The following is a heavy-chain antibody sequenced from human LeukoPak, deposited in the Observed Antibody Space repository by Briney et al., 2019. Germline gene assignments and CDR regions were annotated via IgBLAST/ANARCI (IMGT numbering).Heavy chain of an antibody. D-gene: IGHD2-2*01. Sequence: SETLSLTCTVSGGSISSYYWSWIRQPPGKGLEWIGYIYYSGNTNYNPSLKSRVTISVDTSKNQFSLKLRSVTAADTAVYYCAREDVPSSWFDPWGQGTLVTVSS. CDR2: IYYSGNT. CDR1: GGSISSYY. CDR3: AREDVPSSWFDP. J-gene: IGHJ5*02. V-gene: IGHV4-59*01.